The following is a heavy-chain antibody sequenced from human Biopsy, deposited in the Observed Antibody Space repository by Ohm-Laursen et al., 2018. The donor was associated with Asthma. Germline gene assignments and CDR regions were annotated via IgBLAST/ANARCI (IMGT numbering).Heavy chain of an antibody. J-gene: IGHJ4*01. D-gene: IGHD1-14*01. V-gene: IGHV2-70*04. CDR3: TRHNDY. CDR2: IDWEEDK. Sequence: PTQTLTLTYSFSGFSLSSSGANVNWIRQPPGKALEWLARIDWEEDKFYSTFLRTRLTISKGSSEDQVVLTMTNMGPVDTATYYCTRHNDYWGPGILVTVSS. CDR1: GFSLSSSGAN.